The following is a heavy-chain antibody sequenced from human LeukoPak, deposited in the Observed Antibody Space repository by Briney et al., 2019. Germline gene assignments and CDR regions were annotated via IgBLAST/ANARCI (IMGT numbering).Heavy chain of an antibody. Sequence: GESLQISCQGSGYSFTSYLISWVRQMSGKGLEWMGRIDPSDSYTNYSPSFQGHVTISADKSISTAYLQWSSLKASDTAMYYCASRGVHYYYGMDVWGQGTTVTVSS. D-gene: IGHD3-10*01. CDR2: IDPSDSYT. J-gene: IGHJ6*02. CDR1: GYSFTSYL. V-gene: IGHV5-10-1*01. CDR3: ASRGVHYYYGMDV.